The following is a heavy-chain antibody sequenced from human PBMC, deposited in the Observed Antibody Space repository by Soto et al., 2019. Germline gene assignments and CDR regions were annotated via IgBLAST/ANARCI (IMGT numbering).Heavy chain of an antibody. Sequence: PGGSLRLSCAASGFTFNNYAMTWVRQAPGKGLEWVSAISGGGDTTSYADSVKGRFTVSRDGSKNTLYLQMSSLRAAPTAPYSCAKGGGGSGTPPPRVAFWGHGTLVSVCS. CDR2: ISGGGDTT. J-gene: IGHJ1*01. V-gene: IGHV3-23*01. CDR3: AKGGGGSGTPPPRVAF. CDR1: GFTFNNYA. D-gene: IGHD3-10*01.